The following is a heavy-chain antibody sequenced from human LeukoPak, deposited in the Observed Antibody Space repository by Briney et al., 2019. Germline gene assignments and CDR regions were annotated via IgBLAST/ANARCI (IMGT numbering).Heavy chain of an antibody. Sequence: PGRSLRLSCAASGFTFSSYAMHWVRQAPGKGLEWVAVISYDGSNKYYADSVKGRFTISRDNSKNTLYLQMNSLRAEDTAVYYCARDQGSSWYVGDAFDIWGQGTMVTVSS. V-gene: IGHV3-30*14. CDR3: ARDQGSSWYVGDAFDI. CDR1: GFTFSSYA. CDR2: ISYDGSNK. J-gene: IGHJ3*02. D-gene: IGHD6-13*01.